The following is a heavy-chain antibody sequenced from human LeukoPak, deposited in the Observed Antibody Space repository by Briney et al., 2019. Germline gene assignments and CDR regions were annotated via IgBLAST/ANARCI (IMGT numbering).Heavy chain of an antibody. J-gene: IGHJ4*02. CDR1: GGTFSSYA. CDR3: ARDKRSSPYYLFDY. Sequence: GASVKVSCKASGGTFSSYAISWVRQAPGQGLEWMGGIIPIFGTANYAQKFQGRLSITRDTSANTTSMELSSLRSEDTAVFYCARDKRSSPYYLFDYWGQGTLVTVSS. D-gene: IGHD1-26*01. V-gene: IGHV1-69*05. CDR2: IIPIFGTA.